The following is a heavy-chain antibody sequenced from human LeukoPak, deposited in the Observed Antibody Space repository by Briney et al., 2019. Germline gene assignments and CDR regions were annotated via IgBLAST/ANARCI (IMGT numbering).Heavy chain of an antibody. J-gene: IGHJ4*02. CDR2: ISGSGGST. Sequence: GGSLRLSCAASGFTFSSYSMNWVRQAPGKGLEWVSAISGSGGSTYYADSVKGRFTISRDNSKNTLYLQMNSLRAEDTAVYYCAKVRSRVTMIVVVSPFDYWGQGTLVTVSS. CDR1: GFTFSSYS. D-gene: IGHD3-22*01. V-gene: IGHV3-23*01. CDR3: AKVRSRVTMIVVVSPFDY.